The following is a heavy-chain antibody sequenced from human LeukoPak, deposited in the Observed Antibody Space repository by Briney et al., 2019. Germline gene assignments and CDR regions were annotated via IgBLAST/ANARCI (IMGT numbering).Heavy chain of an antibody. J-gene: IGHJ3*02. CDR1: GYTFTSYD. V-gene: IGHV1-8*03. CDR2: MNPNSGNT. Sequence: ASVKVSCKASGYTFTSYDINWVRQATRQGLEWMGWMNPNSGNTGYAQKFQGRVTITRNTSISTAYMELSSLRSEDTAVYYCARGRSDFWSGYLDAFDIWGQGTMVTVSS. CDR3: ARGRSDFWSGYLDAFDI. D-gene: IGHD3-3*01.